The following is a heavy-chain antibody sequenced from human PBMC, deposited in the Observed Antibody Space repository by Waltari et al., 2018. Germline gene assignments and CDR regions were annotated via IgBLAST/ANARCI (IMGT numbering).Heavy chain of an antibody. CDR3: ARDGGYCSGGSCLPLLDY. D-gene: IGHD2-15*01. Sequence: QVQLQESGPGLVKPSETLSLTCTVSGGSISSHYWSWLRQPPGKGLEWIGYIYYSGSTNYNPSLKSRVTISVDTSKNQFSLKLSSVTAADTAVYYCARDGGYCSGGSCLPLLDYWGQGTLVTVSS. J-gene: IGHJ4*02. CDR2: IYYSGST. CDR1: GGSISSHY. V-gene: IGHV4-59*11.